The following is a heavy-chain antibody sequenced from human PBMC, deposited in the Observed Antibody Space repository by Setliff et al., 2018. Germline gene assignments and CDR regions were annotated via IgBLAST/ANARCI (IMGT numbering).Heavy chain of an antibody. Sequence: KASETLSLTCTVSGGSISSSSYYWGWIRQPPGKGLEWIGSIYYSGSSTSYADSVKGRFTISRDNAKNTLYLQMNSLRAEDTAVYYCARARGNWGPVDYWGQGTLVTVSS. J-gene: IGHJ4*02. CDR1: GGSISSSSYY. V-gene: IGHV4-39*01. CDR2: IYYSGSST. CDR3: ARARGNWGPVDY. D-gene: IGHD7-27*01.